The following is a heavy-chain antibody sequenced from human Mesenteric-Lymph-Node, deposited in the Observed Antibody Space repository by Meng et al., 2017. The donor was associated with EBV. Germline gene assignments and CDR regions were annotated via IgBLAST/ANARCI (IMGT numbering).Heavy chain of an antibody. D-gene: IGHD2-15*01. V-gene: IGHV4-34*10. CDR2: INHSGST. Sequence: QLQLQGSGPGPGKPSETLSLTCAVYGGSFSGYYWSWIRQPPGKGLEWIGEINHSGSTNYNPSLKSRVTISVDTSKNQFSLKLSSVTAADTAVYYCARDLVVAATPDIWWFDPWGQGTLVTISS. J-gene: IGHJ5*02. CDR3: ARDLVVAATPDIWWFDP. CDR1: GGSFSGYY.